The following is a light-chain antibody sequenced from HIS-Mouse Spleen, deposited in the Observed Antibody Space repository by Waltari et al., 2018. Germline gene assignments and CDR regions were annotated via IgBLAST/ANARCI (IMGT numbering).Light chain of an antibody. CDR2: YKSDSDK. J-gene: IGLJ3*02. Sequence: QAVLTQPSSLSASPGASASLTCTLRSGINVGTYRIYWYQQKQGSPPQYLLRYKSDSDKRQGSGVPSRFSGSKDASANAGILLISGLQSEDEADYYCMIWHSSAWVFGGGTKLTVL. CDR3: MIWHSSAWV. CDR1: SGINVGTYR. V-gene: IGLV5-45*03.